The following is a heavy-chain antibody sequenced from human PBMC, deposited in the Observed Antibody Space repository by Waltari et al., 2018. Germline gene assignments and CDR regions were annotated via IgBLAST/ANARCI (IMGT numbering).Heavy chain of an antibody. CDR1: GYTLTELS. Sequence: QVQLVQSGAEVKKPGASVKVSCKVSGYTLTELSMHWVRQAPGKGLEWMGGVDPEEGETIYAQKCQGRVTMTEDTSTDTAYMELSSLRSEDTAVYYCATLPLGDQTPTFDYWGQGTLVTVSS. V-gene: IGHV1-24*01. CDR2: VDPEEGET. J-gene: IGHJ4*02. D-gene: IGHD3-16*01. CDR3: ATLPLGDQTPTFDY.